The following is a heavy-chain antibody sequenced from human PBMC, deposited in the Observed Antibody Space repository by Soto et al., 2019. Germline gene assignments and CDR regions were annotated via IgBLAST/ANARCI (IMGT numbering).Heavy chain of an antibody. CDR3: ARDREKFGDGFDA. J-gene: IGHJ5*02. CDR2: IIPIFGTA. CDR1: GGTFSSYA. D-gene: IGHD3-10*01. V-gene: IGHV1-69*13. Sequence: SVKVSCKASGGTFSSYAISWVRQAPGQGLEWMGGIIPIFGTANYAQKFQGRVTITADESTSTAYMELSSLRSEDTAVYYCARDREKFGDGFDAWGQGTLVTVSS.